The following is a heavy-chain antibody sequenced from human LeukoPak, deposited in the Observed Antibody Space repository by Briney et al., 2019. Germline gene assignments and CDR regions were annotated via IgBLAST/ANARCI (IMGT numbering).Heavy chain of an antibody. V-gene: IGHV7-4-1*02. D-gene: IGHD2-2*02. J-gene: IGHJ4*02. CDR1: GYTFTSYA. CDR3: ARGAPCSSTSCYTPFDY. Sequence: ASVKVSCKASGYTFTSYAMNWVRQAPGQGLEWMGCINTNTGNPTYAQGFTGRFVFSLDTSVSTAYLQISSLKAEDTAVYYCARGAPCSSTSCYTPFDYWGQGTLVTVSS. CDR2: INTNTGNP.